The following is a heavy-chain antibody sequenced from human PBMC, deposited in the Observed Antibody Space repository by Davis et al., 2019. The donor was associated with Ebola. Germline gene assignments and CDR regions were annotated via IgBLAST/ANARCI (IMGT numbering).Heavy chain of an antibody. J-gene: IGHJ4*02. CDR1: GYTFTGYY. D-gene: IGHD1-14*01. CDR3: ALIPRTIAIVDY. V-gene: IGHV1-2*02. Sequence: ASVKVSCKASGYTFTGYYMHWVRQAPRQGLEWMGWINPNSGGTNYAQKFQGRVTMTRDTSISTAYMELSRLRSDDTAVYYCALIPRTIAIVDYWGQGTLVTVSS. CDR2: INPNSGGT.